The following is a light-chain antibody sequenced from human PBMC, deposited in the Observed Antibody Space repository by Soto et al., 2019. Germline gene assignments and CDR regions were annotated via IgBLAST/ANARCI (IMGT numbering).Light chain of an antibody. CDR2: EVS. V-gene: IGLV2-14*01. CDR3: GSYTGSIYV. Sequence: QSALTQPASVSGSPGQSITISCTGTSSDVGGYKFVSWYQQHPGKAPKLMTYEVSNRPSGVSSRFSGSKSGNTASLTISGLQAEDEADYYCGSYTGSIYVFGPGTKLTVL. CDR1: SSDVGGYKF. J-gene: IGLJ1*01.